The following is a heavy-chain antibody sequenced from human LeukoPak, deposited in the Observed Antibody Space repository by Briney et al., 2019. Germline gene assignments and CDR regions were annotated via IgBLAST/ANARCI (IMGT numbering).Heavy chain of an antibody. CDR1: GYTLTELS. CDR2: FDPEDGET. D-gene: IGHD3-10*01. Sequence: ASVKVSCKVSGYTLTELSMHWVRQAPGKGLEWMGGFDPEDGETIYAQKFQGRVTMTEDTSTDTAYMELSSLRSEDTAVCYCATVTVRGVITVYFDYWGQGTLVTVSS. J-gene: IGHJ4*02. CDR3: ATVTVRGVITVYFDY. V-gene: IGHV1-24*01.